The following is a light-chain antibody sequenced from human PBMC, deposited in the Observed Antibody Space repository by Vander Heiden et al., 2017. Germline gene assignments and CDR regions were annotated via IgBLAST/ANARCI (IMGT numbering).Light chain of an antibody. CDR1: SSNIGAGYD. V-gene: IGLV1-40*01. J-gene: IGLJ3*02. CDR2: GKS. CDR3: QSYDSSLSGWV. Sequence: QSVLTQPPSVSGAPGQRVTISCTGSSSNIGAGYDVHWYQQIPGTAPNLLIYGKSNRPSGVPDRFSGSKSGTSASLAITGLQAEDEADYYCQSYDSSLSGWVFGGGTKLTVL.